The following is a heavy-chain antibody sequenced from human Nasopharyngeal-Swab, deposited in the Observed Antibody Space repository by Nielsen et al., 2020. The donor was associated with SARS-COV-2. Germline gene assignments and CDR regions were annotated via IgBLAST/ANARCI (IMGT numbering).Heavy chain of an antibody. CDR3: ARAGGRYYDSGGYYYLASAFDI. V-gene: IGHV3-30-3*01. CDR2: ISYDGSNK. D-gene: IGHD3-22*01. Sequence: GESLKISCAASGFTFSSYAMHWVRQAPGKGLEWVAVISYDGSNKYYADSVKGRFTISRDNSKNTLYLQMNSLRAEDTAVYYCARAGGRYYDSGGYYYLASAFDIWGQGTMVNVSS. CDR1: GFTFSSYA. J-gene: IGHJ3*02.